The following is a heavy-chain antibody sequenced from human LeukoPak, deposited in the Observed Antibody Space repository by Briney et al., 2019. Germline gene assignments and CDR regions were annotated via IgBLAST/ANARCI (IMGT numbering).Heavy chain of an antibody. D-gene: IGHD3-3*01. J-gene: IGHJ5*02. Sequence: SSETLSLTCAVYGGSFSGYYWSWIRQPPGKGLEWIGEINHSGSTNYNPSLKSRVTISVDTSKNQFSLKLSSVTAADTAVYYCARGERFLEWLLGPRALPGPFDPWGQGTLVTVSS. CDR1: GGSFSGYY. CDR2: INHSGST. CDR3: ARGERFLEWLLGPRALPGPFDP. V-gene: IGHV4-34*01.